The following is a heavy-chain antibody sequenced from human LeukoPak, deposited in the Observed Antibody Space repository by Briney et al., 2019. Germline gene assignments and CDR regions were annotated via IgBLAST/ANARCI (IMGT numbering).Heavy chain of an antibody. J-gene: IGHJ4*02. CDR2: IYTSGSS. CDR3: ARDRFSGSFFGFDY. D-gene: IGHD1-26*01. CDR1: GGSFSPDY. Sequence: SETLSLTCTVSGGSFSPDYWSWIRQPAGQGLEWIGRIYTSGSSNYNPSLKSRATMSVDTSKNQISLKLTSVTAADTAVYYCARDRFSGSFFGFDYWGQGALVTVSS. V-gene: IGHV4-4*07.